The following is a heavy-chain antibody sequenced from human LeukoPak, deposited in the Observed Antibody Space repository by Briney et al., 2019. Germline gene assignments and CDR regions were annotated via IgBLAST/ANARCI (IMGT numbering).Heavy chain of an antibody. J-gene: IGHJ4*02. CDR3: ANFDSSGY. D-gene: IGHD3-22*01. V-gene: IGHV3-7*01. CDR2: IKQDGSEK. Sequence: GGSLRLSCAASGFTFSSYAMHWARQAPGKGLEWVAKIKQDGSEKYYVDSVKGRFTISRDNAKNSLYLQMNSLRAEDTAVYYCANFDSSGYWGQGTLVTVSS. CDR1: GFTFSSYA.